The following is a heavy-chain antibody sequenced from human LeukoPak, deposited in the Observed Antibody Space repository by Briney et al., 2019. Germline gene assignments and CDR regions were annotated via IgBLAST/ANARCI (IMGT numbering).Heavy chain of an antibody. D-gene: IGHD2-2*01. J-gene: IGHJ4*02. CDR3: AKKYCSSTSCARFDY. CDR1: GFTFSSYA. Sequence: GGSLRLSCAASGFTFSSYAMSWVRQASGKGLEWVSAISGSGGSTYYADSVKGRFTISRDNSKNTLYLQMNSLRAEDTAVYYCAKKYCSSTSCARFDYWGQGTLVTVSS. V-gene: IGHV3-23*01. CDR2: ISGSGGST.